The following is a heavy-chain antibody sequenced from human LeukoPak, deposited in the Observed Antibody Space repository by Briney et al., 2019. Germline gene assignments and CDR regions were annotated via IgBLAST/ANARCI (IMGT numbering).Heavy chain of an antibody. V-gene: IGHV4-30-2*01. D-gene: IGHD4-23*01. J-gene: IGHJ4*02. Sequence: SETLSLTCAVSGDSIGTGPYSWNWIRQTPEMGLEWIGYVSHSGSTYYNPSLKSRVTISVDKLNNQFSLNLNSVTAADTAVYYCANSLTQCRFGNCHAYFYFDFWGPGTVVAVSS. CDR1: GDSIGTGPYS. CDR3: ANSLTQCRFGNCHAYFYFDF. CDR2: VSHSGST.